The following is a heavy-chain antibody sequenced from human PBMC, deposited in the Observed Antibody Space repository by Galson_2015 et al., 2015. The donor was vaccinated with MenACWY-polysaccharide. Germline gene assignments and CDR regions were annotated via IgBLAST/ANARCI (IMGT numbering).Heavy chain of an antibody. D-gene: IGHD3-10*01. CDR3: AHRQFGMSGPYFDY. J-gene: IGHJ4*02. V-gene: IGHV2-5*02. CDR2: IYWDDDK. CDR1: GVSLSTRGVA. Sequence: PALVKPTQTLTLTCTLSGVSLSTRGVAVAWIRQPPGKALEWLALIYWDDDKRYSPSLRSRLTITKDTSKNQVVLTMTNMDPVETATYYCAHRQFGMSGPYFDYWGQGTLVTVSS.